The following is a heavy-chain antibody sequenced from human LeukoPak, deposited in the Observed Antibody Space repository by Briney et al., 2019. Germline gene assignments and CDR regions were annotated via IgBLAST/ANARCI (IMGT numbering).Heavy chain of an antibody. CDR3: ARHEMGSGWYSGIPRDFDY. CDR1: GGSISSGSYY. V-gene: IGHV4-39*01. J-gene: IGHJ4*02. CDR2: IYYSGST. D-gene: IGHD6-19*01. Sequence: PSQTLSLTCTVSGGSISSGSYYWGWIRQPPGKGLEWIGSIYYSGSTYYNPSLKSRVTISVDTSKNQFSLKLSSVTAADTAVYYCARHEMGSGWYSGIPRDFDYWGQGTLVTVSS.